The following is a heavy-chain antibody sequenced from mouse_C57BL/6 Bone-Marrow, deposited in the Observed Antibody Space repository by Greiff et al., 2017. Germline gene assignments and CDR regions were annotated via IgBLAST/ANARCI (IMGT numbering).Heavy chain of an antibody. J-gene: IGHJ1*03. CDR1: GFNIKDYY. CDR2: IVPEDGET. V-gene: IGHV14-2*01. CDR3: ARLPHYYGSRWCVDV. D-gene: IGHD1-1*01. Sequence: VQLQQSGAELVKPGASVKLSCTASGFNIKDYYMHWVKQRTEQGLEWIGRIVPEDGETKYAPNFKGKATITADTSSTTAYLQLSSLTSEDTAVYYCARLPHYYGSRWCVDVWGTGTTVTGSS.